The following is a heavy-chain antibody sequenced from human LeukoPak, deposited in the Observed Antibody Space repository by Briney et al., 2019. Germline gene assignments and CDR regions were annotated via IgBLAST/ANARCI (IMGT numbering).Heavy chain of an antibody. V-gene: IGHV3-21*01. Sequence: GGSLRLSCAASGFTFSGYSMNWVRQAPGKGLEWVSSISSSSSYIYYADSVKGRFTISRDNAKNSLYLQMNSLRAEDTAVYYCARDPDYGDPVDYWGQGTLVTVSS. J-gene: IGHJ4*02. CDR2: ISSSSSYI. D-gene: IGHD4-17*01. CDR1: GFTFSGYS. CDR3: ARDPDYGDPVDY.